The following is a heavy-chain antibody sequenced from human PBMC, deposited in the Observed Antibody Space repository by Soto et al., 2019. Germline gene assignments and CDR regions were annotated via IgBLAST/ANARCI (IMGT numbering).Heavy chain of an antibody. CDR2: IIPIFGTA. CDR1: GGTFSSYA. V-gene: IGHV1-69*12. CDR3: ARDSPYGGNFDY. Sequence: QVQLVQSGAEVKKPGSSVKVSCKASGGTFSSYAISWVRQAPGQGLEWMGGIIPIFGTANYAQKFQGRVXIXAXXSTSTAYMELSSLRSEDTAVYYCARDSPYGGNFDYWGQGTLVTVSS. D-gene: IGHD4-17*01. J-gene: IGHJ4*02.